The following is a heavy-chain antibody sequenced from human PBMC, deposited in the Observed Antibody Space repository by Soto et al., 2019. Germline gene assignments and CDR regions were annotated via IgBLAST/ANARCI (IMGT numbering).Heavy chain of an antibody. J-gene: IGHJ4*02. D-gene: IGHD5-18*01. CDR1: GYTFTSYA. Sequence: ASVKVSCTASGYTFTSYAMRWVRQAPGQRLEWMGWINAGNGNTKYSQKFQGRVTITRDTSASTAYMEVSSPRAEDTAVYYCARDRPGYSYGLDYWGQGTLVTVSS. CDR3: ARDRPGYSYGLDY. V-gene: IGHV1-3*01. CDR2: INAGNGNT.